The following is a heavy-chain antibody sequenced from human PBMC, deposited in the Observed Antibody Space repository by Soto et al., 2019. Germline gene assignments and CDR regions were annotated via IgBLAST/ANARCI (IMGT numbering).Heavy chain of an antibody. J-gene: IGHJ3*02. CDR2: IYWDGDR. V-gene: IGHV2-5*02. Sequence: QITLRESGPSVVKPTQTLTLTCNFSGFSLTTIAVGVGWIRQPPGKALEWLAVIYWDGDRSYSPSLKSRLTITKDTSKDQVVLTMINMDPVDTATYYCLHLPCLGAFDIWGQGTLVTVSS. CDR1: GFSLTTIAVG. D-gene: IGHD7-27*01. CDR3: LHLPCLGAFDI.